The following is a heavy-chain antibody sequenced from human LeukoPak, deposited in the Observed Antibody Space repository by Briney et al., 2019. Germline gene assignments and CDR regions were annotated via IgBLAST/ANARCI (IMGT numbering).Heavy chain of an antibody. D-gene: IGHD3-3*01. CDR2: ISSSSSYI. CDR3: ARGTGTIFGVVIKRNWFDP. Sequence: GGSLRLSCAASGFTFSSYSMNWVRQAPGKGLEWVSSISSSSSYIYCADSVKGRFTISRDNAKNSLYLQMNSLRAEDTAVYYCARGTGTIFGVVIKRNWFDPWGQGTVVTVSS. J-gene: IGHJ5*02. CDR1: GFTFSSYS. V-gene: IGHV3-21*01.